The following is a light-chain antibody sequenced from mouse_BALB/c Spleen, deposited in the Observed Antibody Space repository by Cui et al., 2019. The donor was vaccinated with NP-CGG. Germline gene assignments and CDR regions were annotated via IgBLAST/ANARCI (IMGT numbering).Light chain of an antibody. Sequence: QAVATQESAPTTSPGETVTSTCGPRTGAVKTSNYANRIKEEPDHLFTDLIDGTNNQAPSVPAKFSGSLIGDKTALTITGAQTEDETIYFCALWYSNHWVFGGGTKLTVL. CDR2: GTN. CDR3: ALWYSNHWV. V-gene: IGLV1*01. CDR1: TGAVKTSNY. J-gene: IGLJ1*01.